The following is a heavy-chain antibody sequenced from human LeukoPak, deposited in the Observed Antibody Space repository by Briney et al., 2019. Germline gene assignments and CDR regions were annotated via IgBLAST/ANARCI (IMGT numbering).Heavy chain of an antibody. D-gene: IGHD3-3*01. J-gene: IGHJ4*02. CDR3: ASRSRFLDLDY. CDR1: GGSISSSSYY. V-gene: IGHV4-39*01. CDR2: IYYSGST. Sequence: SETLSLTCTVSGGSISSSSYYWGWIRQPPGKGLEWIGNIYYSGSTYYNPSLKSRVTISVDTSKNQFSLKLSSVTAADTAVYYCASRSRFLDLDYWGQGTLVTVSS.